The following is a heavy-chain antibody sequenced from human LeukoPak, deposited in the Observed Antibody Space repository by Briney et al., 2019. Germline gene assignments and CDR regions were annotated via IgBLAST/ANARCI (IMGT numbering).Heavy chain of an antibody. V-gene: IGHV4-34*01. D-gene: IGHD1-26*01. J-gene: IGHJ4*02. CDR3: ARSGNHPDY. CDR1: GGSFSGYY. CDR2: INHSGST. Sequence: SETLSLTCAVYGGSFSGYYWGWIRQPPGKGLEWIGEINHSGSTNYNPSLKSRVTISVDTSKNQFSLKLSSVTAADTAVYYCARSGNHPDYWGQGTLVTVSS.